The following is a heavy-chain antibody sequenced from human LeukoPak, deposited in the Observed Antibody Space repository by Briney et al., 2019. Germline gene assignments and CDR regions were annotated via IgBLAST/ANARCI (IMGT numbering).Heavy chain of an antibody. Sequence: PGGSLRPSCAASGFSLRSSEMNWVRQAPGKGPEWVAHINSADNVEYYTDSVRGRFTMSRDNAKDLLYLHLNSLRDEDTAVYYCARDTVNGPFVISLDLWGQGVLVTVSS. CDR1: GFSLRSSE. CDR2: INSADNVE. V-gene: IGHV3-48*03. J-gene: IGHJ5*02. CDR3: ARDTVNGPFVISLDL. D-gene: IGHD2-8*01.